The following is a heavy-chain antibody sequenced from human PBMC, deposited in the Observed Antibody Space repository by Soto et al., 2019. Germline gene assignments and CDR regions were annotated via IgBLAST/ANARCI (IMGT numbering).Heavy chain of an antibody. CDR2: IYYSGST. D-gene: IGHD1-26*01. V-gene: IGHV4-59*01. CDR3: ARRWGPTFDF. J-gene: IGHJ4*02. Sequence: QVQLQESGPGLVKPSETLSLTCTVSGGSISSYYWSWIRQPPGKGLEWIGYIYYSGSTNYNPSLKSRVTISVDTSKNQFSLKLSSATAADTAVYYCARRWGPTFDFWGQGTLVTVSS. CDR1: GGSISSYY.